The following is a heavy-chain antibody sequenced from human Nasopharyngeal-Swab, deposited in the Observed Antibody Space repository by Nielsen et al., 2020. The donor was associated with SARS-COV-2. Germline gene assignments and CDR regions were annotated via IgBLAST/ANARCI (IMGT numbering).Heavy chain of an antibody. CDR3: ARRGEGYGDYLDY. CDR2: IYYSGST. J-gene: IGHJ4*02. CDR1: GGSISNYH. V-gene: IGHV4-59*08. Sequence: SETLSLTCSVSGGSISNYHWNWIRQPPGKGLEWIGYIYYSGSTNYNPSLKSRVTISVDTSKNQFSLKLSSVTAADTAVYYRARRGEGYGDYLDYWGQGTLVTVSS. D-gene: IGHD4-17*01.